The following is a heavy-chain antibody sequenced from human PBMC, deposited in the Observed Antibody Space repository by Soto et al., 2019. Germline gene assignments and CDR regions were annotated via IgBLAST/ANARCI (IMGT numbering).Heavy chain of an antibody. D-gene: IGHD2-8*02. CDR3: ARVGFTSGHYFDY. J-gene: IGHJ4*02. CDR1: GGSFTSSDW. Sequence: QVQLQESGPGLVKPSGTLSLTCAVSGGSFTSSDWWSWVRQPPGKGLEWIGEIFHSGSTYYNMSLKSRVTISVDKSNNQFSLKLTSMTAADSAVYYCARVGFTSGHYFDYWGQGTLVTVSS. CDR2: IFHSGST. V-gene: IGHV4-4*02.